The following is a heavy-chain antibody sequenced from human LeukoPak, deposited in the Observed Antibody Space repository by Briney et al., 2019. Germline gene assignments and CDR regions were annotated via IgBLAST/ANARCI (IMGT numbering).Heavy chain of an antibody. CDR3: ARQVVVGRLETFDP. D-gene: IGHD2-15*01. J-gene: IGHJ5*02. Sequence: SETLSLTCTASGVSISRYYWSWIRQPPGKGLEWIGDIYCSGSTNYNPSLQSRVTISVDTSKNKFFLQLSSVTDADTAVYYCARQVVVGRLETFDPWGQGTLATVSS. V-gene: IGHV4-59*08. CDR1: GVSISRYY. CDR2: IYCSGST.